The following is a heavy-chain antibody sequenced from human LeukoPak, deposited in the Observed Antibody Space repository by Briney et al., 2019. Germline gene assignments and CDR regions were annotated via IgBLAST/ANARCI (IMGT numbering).Heavy chain of an antibody. V-gene: IGHV3-11*06. D-gene: IGHD5-12*01. Sequence: KTGGSLRLSCAASGFTFSDYYMSWIRQAPGKGLEWVSYISSSSSHTNYADSVKGRFTISRDNAKNSLYLQMNSLRAEDTAVYYCAREAGGGYSGYETAFDYWGQGTLVTVSS. J-gene: IGHJ4*02. CDR3: AREAGGGYSGYETAFDY. CDR2: ISSSSSHT. CDR1: GFTFSDYY.